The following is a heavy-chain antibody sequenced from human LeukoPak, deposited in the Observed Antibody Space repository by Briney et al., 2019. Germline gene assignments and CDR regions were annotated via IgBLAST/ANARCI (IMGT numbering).Heavy chain of an antibody. CDR1: GDSISSYF. J-gene: IGHJ4*02. Sequence: SETLSLTCTVSGDSISSYFWSWIRQPPGKGLEWIGYVYYSGSTNYNPSLKSRVTISVDTSKNQFSLNLRSVTAADTAVYYCARDLDISGWYAPPLGYFDYWGQGTLVTVSS. D-gene: IGHD6-19*01. V-gene: IGHV4-59*01. CDR3: ARDLDISGWYAPPLGYFDY. CDR2: VYYSGST.